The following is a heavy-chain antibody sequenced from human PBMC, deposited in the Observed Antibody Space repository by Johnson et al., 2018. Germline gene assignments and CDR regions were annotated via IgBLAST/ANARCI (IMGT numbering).Heavy chain of an antibody. CDR3: AKDSVGGDYYYGMDV. V-gene: IGHV3-23*04. D-gene: IGHD3-16*01. J-gene: IGHJ6*02. CDR1: GFTFSSYA. CDR2: ISGSGGST. Sequence: EVQLVESGGGLVQPGGSLRLSCAASGFTFSSYAMSWVRQAPGKGLEWVSAISGSGGSTYYADSVKGRFTISRDNSKNTLYLQMNSRRAGDTAVYYGAKDSVGGDYYYGMDVWGQGTTVTVSS.